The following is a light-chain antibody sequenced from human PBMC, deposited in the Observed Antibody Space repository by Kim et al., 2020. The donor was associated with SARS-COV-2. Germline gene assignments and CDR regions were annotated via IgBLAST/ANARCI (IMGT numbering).Light chain of an antibody. CDR3: QQYHTYPLT. V-gene: IGKV1-5*03. J-gene: IGKJ4*01. Sequence: DIQMTQSPSTLSASVGDRVTITCRASQSIGTLLAWFHQKPGKAPNLLIYTTSSLESGVPSRFSGSGSGTEFTLTINSLQPDDFATYYCQQYHTYPLTFGGGTKVDIK. CDR1: QSIGTL. CDR2: TTS.